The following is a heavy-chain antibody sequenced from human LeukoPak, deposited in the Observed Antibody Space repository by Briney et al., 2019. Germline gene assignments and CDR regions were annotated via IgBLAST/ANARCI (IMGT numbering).Heavy chain of an antibody. J-gene: IGHJ6*02. D-gene: IGHD1-26*01. CDR1: GFTFSGYG. Sequence: GGSLRLSCAASGFTFSGYGMHWVRQAPGKGLEWVAVISYDGSNKYYADSVKGRFTISRDNSKNTLYLQMNSLRAEDTALYYCARWENYGMDVWGQGTTVTVSS. CDR3: ARWENYGMDV. CDR2: ISYDGSNK. V-gene: IGHV3-30*03.